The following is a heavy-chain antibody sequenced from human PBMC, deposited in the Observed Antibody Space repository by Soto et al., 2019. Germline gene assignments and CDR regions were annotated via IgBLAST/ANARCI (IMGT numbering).Heavy chain of an antibody. Sequence: GGSLRLSCAASGFTFSSYSMNWVRQAPGKGLEWVSYISSSSSTIYYAVSVKGRFTISRDNAKNSLYLQMNSLRAEDTAVYYCARGTTATNPWGQGTMVTVSS. CDR1: GFTFSSYS. V-gene: IGHV3-48*01. J-gene: IGHJ3*01. D-gene: IGHD2-2*01. CDR2: ISSSSSTI. CDR3: ARGTTATNP.